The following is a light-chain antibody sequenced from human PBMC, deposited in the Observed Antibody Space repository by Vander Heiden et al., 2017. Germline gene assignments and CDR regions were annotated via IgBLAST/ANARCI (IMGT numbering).Light chain of an antibody. Sequence: EIVLTQSPATLSLPPGERASLSCRASETISSNYVAWYQQKPGQAPRLLIYGASTRATGVPDRFSGSGSGTAFTLTITRLEPEDFAVYYCQQYGTSPPWAFGLGTKLEIK. CDR1: ETISSNY. J-gene: IGKJ1*01. CDR2: GAS. CDR3: QQYGTSPPWA. V-gene: IGKV3-20*01.